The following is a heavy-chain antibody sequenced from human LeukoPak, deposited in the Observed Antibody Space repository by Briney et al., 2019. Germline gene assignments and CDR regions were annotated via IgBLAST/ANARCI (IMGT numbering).Heavy chain of an antibody. CDR1: GGFTSPYK. J-gene: IGHJ4*02. Sequence: PSETLSLTCTVSGGFTSPYKWSWIRQPPGKGLEWIGYIYYSGSTNYNPSLKTRVTISVDTSKNHLSLKLSSLTAADTAVYYCARGGGRKEMATIIDYWGQGTLVTVSS. V-gene: IGHV4-59*01. CDR2: IYYSGST. CDR3: ARGGGRKEMATIIDY. D-gene: IGHD5-24*01.